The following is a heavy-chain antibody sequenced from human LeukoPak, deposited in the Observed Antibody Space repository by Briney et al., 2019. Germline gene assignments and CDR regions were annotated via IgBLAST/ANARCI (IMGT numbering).Heavy chain of an antibody. CDR1: GFTSSSYW. Sequence: GGSLRLSCAASGFTSSSYWMTWVRQAPGKGLQWVANIKEDGSEIYYVDSVKGRFTISRDNAKNSLYLQMNSLRAEDTALYYCAKGVYSYPSWGQGTLVTVSS. CDR3: AKGVYSYPS. D-gene: IGHD3-16*01. V-gene: IGHV3-7*01. J-gene: IGHJ5*02. CDR2: IKEDGSEI.